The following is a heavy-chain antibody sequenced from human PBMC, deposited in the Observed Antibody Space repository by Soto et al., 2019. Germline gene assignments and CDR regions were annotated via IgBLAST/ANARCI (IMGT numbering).Heavy chain of an antibody. CDR3: ARDILTGYSRYDY. CDR1: GYTFTSYA. CDR2: INAANGDT. V-gene: IGHV1-3*01. Sequence: GPSVKVSCNASGYTFTSYAVHWVRQAPGQRPEWMGWINAANGDTMYSQNFQGRVTITSDTSASTAYMELSSLGSEDTAVYYCARDILTGYSRYDYWGQGTLVTVSS. D-gene: IGHD3-9*01. J-gene: IGHJ4*02.